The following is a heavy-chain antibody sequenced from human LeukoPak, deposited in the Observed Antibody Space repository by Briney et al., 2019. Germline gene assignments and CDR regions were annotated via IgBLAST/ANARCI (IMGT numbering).Heavy chain of an antibody. D-gene: IGHD3-22*01. CDR3: TSDSSGYGSYFDY. V-gene: IGHV3-49*03. CDR1: GFTFSSYA. CDR2: IRSKAYGGTT. Sequence: GGSLRLSCAASGFTFSSYAMSWFRQAPGKGLEWVGFIRSKAYGGTTEYAASVKGRFTISRDDSKSIAYLQMNSLKTEDTAVYYCTSDSSGYGSYFDYWGQGTLVTVSS. J-gene: IGHJ4*02.